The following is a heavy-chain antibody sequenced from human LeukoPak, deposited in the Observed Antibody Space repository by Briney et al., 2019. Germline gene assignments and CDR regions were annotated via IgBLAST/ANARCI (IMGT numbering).Heavy chain of an antibody. D-gene: IGHD2-2*02. J-gene: IGHJ4*02. CDR2: INPDSGGT. Sequence: GASVKVSCRASGYIFTGFYIHWVRQAPGQGLEWMGWINPDSGGTYSAQNFQGRVTMTRDTSLSTAYMELSRLRSDDTAVYYCARAYCSSSACYTCDDWGQGTLVTVSS. CDR1: GYIFTGFY. V-gene: IGHV1-2*02. CDR3: ARAYCSSSACYTCDD.